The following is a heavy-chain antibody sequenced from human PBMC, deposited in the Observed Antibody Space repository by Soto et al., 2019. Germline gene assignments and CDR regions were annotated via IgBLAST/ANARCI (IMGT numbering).Heavy chain of an antibody. V-gene: IGHV1-69*13. Sequence: SVKVSCKASGGTFSSYAISWVRQAPGQGLEWMGGIIPIFGTANYAQKFQGRVTITADESTSTAYMELSSLRSEDTAVYYCARVGYYDSSGYPLDVDRWFDPWGQGTLVTVSS. CDR3: ARVGYYDSSGYPLDVDRWFDP. CDR1: GGTFSSYA. J-gene: IGHJ5*02. D-gene: IGHD3-22*01. CDR2: IIPIFGTA.